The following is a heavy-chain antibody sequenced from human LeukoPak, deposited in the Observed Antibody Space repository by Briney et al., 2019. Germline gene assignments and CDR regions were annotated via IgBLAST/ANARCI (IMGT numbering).Heavy chain of an antibody. V-gene: IGHV1-2*02. Sequence: ASVTVSFTASGYTFTVYYMHWVRQAPGQGLEWMGWINPNSGGTNYAQKFQGRVTMTRDTSISTAYMELSRLRSDDTAVYYCARDPGINWFDPWGQGTLVTVSS. CDR1: GYTFTVYY. CDR2: INPNSGGT. D-gene: IGHD2/OR15-2a*01. CDR3: ARDPGINWFDP. J-gene: IGHJ5*02.